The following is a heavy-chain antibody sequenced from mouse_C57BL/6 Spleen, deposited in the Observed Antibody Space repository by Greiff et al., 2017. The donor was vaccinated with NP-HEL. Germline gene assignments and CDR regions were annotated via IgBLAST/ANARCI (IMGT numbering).Heavy chain of an antibody. CDR3: ARVIYDYDGYFDY. D-gene: IGHD2-4*01. Sequence: EVQLQQSGPGLVKPSQSLSLTCSVTGYSITSGYYWNWIRQFPGNKLEWMGYISYDGSNNYNPSLKNRISITRDTSKNQFFLKLNSVTTEDTATYYCARVIYDYDGYFDYWGQGTTLTVSS. V-gene: IGHV3-6*01. J-gene: IGHJ2*01. CDR1: GYSITSGYY. CDR2: ISYDGSN.